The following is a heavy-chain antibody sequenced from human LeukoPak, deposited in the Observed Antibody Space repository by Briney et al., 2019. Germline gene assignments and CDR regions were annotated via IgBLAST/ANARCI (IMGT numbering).Heavy chain of an antibody. Sequence: SETLSLTCTVSGGSISSSSYYWGWIRQPPGKGLEWIGSIYYSGSTYYNPSLKSRVTISVDTSKNQFSLKLSSVTAVDTAVYYCARDIVGATRAFDIWGQGTMVTVSS. D-gene: IGHD1-26*01. V-gene: IGHV4-39*07. CDR2: IYYSGST. CDR3: ARDIVGATRAFDI. J-gene: IGHJ3*02. CDR1: GGSISSSSYY.